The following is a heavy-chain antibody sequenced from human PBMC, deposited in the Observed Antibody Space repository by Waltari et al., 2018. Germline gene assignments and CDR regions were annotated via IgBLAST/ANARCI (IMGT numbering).Heavy chain of an antibody. J-gene: IGHJ4*02. CDR3: ARGYYDSSGYPLGY. CDR2: FIAIFGKA. V-gene: IGHV1-69*05. CDR1: GGTFSSYA. D-gene: IGHD3-22*01. Sequence: QVQLVQSGAEVKKPGSSVKVSYKASGGTFSSYAISWVRQAPGQGLEWMGGFIAIFGKANYAKKVQGRVKKTTDESTSTAYMELSSLRSEDTAGYYCARGYYDSSGYPLGYWGQGTLVTVSS.